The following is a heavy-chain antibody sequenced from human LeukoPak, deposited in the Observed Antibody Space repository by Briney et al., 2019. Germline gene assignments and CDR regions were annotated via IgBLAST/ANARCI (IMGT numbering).Heavy chain of an antibody. CDR2: INAGNGNT. CDR3: ARPGHCRETNCYSDFYYMDV. CDR1: GYTFTTYA. Sequence: ASVKVSCKASGYTFTTYAMHWVRQAPGQRLEWMGWINAGNGNTKYSQKFQDRVTITADDSTTTAYMELSSLTSEDTATYYCARPGHCRETNCYSDFYYMDVWGKGTTVIVSS. D-gene: IGHD2/OR15-2a*01. J-gene: IGHJ6*03. V-gene: IGHV1-3*01.